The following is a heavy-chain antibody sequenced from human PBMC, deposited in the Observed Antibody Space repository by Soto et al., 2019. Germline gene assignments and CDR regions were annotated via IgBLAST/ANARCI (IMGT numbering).Heavy chain of an antibody. Sequence: EVQLLESGGGLVRPGGSLRLSCAASGFSFTSYALSWVRQAPGKGLEWVSTISGSDGKTYYADSVKGRFSISRDTSKTTLYLQMNSLRVEDTAVYYYARWSFLDYWGQGTRVTVS. CDR1: GFSFTSYA. CDR2: ISGSDGKT. CDR3: ARWSFLDY. D-gene: IGHD1-26*01. V-gene: IGHV3-23*01. J-gene: IGHJ4*02.